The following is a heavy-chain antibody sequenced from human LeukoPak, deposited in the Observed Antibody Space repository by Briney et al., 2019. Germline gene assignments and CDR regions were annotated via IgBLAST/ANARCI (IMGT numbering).Heavy chain of an antibody. CDR2: MNPNSGNT. J-gene: IGHJ4*02. CDR3: ARDFGDGYNY. V-gene: IGHV1-8*01. Sequence: ASVKVSCKASGYTFTSYDINWVRQATGQGLEWMGWMNPNSGNTGYAQKFQGRVTMTRDTSISTAYMELSRLRSDDTAVYYCARDFGDGYNYWGQGTLVTVSS. CDR1: GYTFTSYD. D-gene: IGHD5-24*01.